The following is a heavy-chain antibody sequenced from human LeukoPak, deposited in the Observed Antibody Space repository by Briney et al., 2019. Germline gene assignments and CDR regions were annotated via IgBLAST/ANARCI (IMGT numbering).Heavy chain of an antibody. V-gene: IGHV3-23*01. D-gene: IGHD5-24*01. CDR1: GFTLSSSA. CDR3: AKSGYNRFDY. Sequence: GGSLRLSCAASGFTLSSSATSWGRQAPGKGLGGGSRISGSGSGGSTNYADSVKCRFTISRDNSKNSRYLQMNSLRAEYTAVYYCAKSGYNRFDYWGQGTLVTVSS. J-gene: IGHJ4*02. CDR2: ISGSGSGGST.